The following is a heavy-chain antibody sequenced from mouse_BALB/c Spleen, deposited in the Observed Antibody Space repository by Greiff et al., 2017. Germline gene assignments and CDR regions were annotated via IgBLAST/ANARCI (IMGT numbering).Heavy chain of an antibody. CDR2: IRSKSNNYAT. CDR3: VGGLLPFAY. Sequence: EVKLMESGGGLVQPKGSLKLSCAASGFTFNTYAMNWVRQAPGKGLEWVARIRSKSNNYATYYADSVKDRFTISRDDSQSMLYLQMNNLKTEDTAMYYCVGGLLPFAYWGQGTLVTVSA. D-gene: IGHD2-3*01. CDR1: GFTFNTYA. J-gene: IGHJ3*01. V-gene: IGHV10-1*02.